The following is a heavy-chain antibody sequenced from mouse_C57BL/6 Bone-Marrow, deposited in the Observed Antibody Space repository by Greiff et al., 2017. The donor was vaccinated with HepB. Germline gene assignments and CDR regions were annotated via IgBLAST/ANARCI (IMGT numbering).Heavy chain of an antibody. Sequence: QVQLKQPGAELVKPGASVKMSCKASGYTFTSYWITWVKQRPGQGLEWIGDIYPGSGSTNYNEKFKSKATLTVDTSSSTAYMQLSSLTSEDSAVYYCARRDYGSSSLWYFDVWGTGTTVTVSS. V-gene: IGHV1-55*01. CDR2: IYPGSGST. J-gene: IGHJ1*03. CDR1: GYTFTSYW. D-gene: IGHD1-1*01. CDR3: ARRDYGSSSLWYFDV.